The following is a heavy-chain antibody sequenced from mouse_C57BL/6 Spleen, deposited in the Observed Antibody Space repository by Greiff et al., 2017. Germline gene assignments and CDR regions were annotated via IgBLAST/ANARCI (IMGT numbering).Heavy chain of an antibody. Sequence: DVKLQESGAELVRPGASVKLSCTASGFNIKDDYMHWVKQRPEQGLEWIGWIDPENGDTEYASKFQGKATITADTSSNTAYLQLSSLTSEDTAVYYCTTTYGNSFDYWGQGTTLTVSP. CDR3: TTTYGNSFDY. D-gene: IGHD2-1*01. CDR1: GFNIKDDY. J-gene: IGHJ2*01. V-gene: IGHV14-4*01. CDR2: IDPENGDT.